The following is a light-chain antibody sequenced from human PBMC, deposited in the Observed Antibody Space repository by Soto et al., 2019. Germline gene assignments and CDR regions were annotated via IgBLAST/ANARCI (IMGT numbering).Light chain of an antibody. J-gene: IGKJ1*01. V-gene: IGKV3-15*01. Sequence: EIVMTQSPATLSVSPGERATLSCRASQSVSNNLAWYQQKPGQAPRLLIHGASTRATGLPARFSGSGSGTEFTLTISSLQSEDFATYFCQQSFSSPWTFGQGTKVEIK. CDR1: QSVSNN. CDR2: GAS. CDR3: QQSFSSPWT.